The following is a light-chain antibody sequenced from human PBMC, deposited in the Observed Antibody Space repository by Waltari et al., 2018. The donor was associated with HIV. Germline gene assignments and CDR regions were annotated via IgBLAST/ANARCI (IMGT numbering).Light chain of an antibody. CDR2: DDS. J-gene: IGLJ2*01. CDR1: NIGSKS. CDR3: QVWDSGIVV. Sequence: SYVLTQPPSVSMAPGKTARITCGGYNIGSKSVHWYQQKPGQAPVVVIYDDSDRPSGIPGRVSGSNSGNTATLTISRVEAGDEADYYCQVWDSGIVVFGGGTKVTVL. V-gene: IGLV3-21*04.